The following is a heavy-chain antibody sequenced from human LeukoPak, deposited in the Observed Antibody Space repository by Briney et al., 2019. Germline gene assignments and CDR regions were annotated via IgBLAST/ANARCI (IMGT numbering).Heavy chain of an antibody. J-gene: IGHJ3*02. Sequence: PSETLSLTCAVSGYSISTGYYWGWVRHPPGKGLEWIGSIYHSGSTYYNPSLKSRVTISVDTSKNQFSLKLSSVTAANTAVYYCARDLRGRDGYNKFDAFDIWGQGTMVTVSS. D-gene: IGHD5-24*01. CDR2: IYHSGST. V-gene: IGHV4-38-2*02. CDR1: GYSISTGYY. CDR3: ARDLRGRDGYNKFDAFDI.